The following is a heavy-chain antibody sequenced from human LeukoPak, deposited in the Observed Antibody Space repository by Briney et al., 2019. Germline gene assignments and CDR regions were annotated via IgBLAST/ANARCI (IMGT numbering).Heavy chain of an antibody. J-gene: IGHJ6*03. CDR1: GGSISSSSYY. Sequence: SETLSLTCTVSGGSISSSSYYWGWIRQPPGKGLEWIGSIYHSGSTYYNPSLKSRVTISVDTSENQFSLKLSSVTAADTAVYYCTRVYYYYYYMDVWGKGTTVTVSS. CDR2: IYHSGST. D-gene: IGHD2-8*01. V-gene: IGHV4-39*07. CDR3: TRVYYYYYYMDV.